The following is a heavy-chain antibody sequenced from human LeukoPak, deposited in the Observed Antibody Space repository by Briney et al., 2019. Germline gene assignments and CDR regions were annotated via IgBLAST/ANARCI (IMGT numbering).Heavy chain of an antibody. Sequence: GALRLSCAASGFTFSRYGMHWVRQAPGKGLEWVAVISYDGSNKYYADSVKGRFTISRDNSKNTLYLQINSLRAEDTAVYYCATTTSRYGSGSYYRFNWFDPWGQGTLVTVSS. CDR3: ATTTSRYGSGSYYRFNWFDP. CDR1: GFTFSRYG. CDR2: ISYDGSNK. J-gene: IGHJ5*02. D-gene: IGHD3-10*01. V-gene: IGHV3-30*03.